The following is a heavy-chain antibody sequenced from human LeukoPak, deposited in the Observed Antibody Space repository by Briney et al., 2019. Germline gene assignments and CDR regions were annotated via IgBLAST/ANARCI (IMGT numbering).Heavy chain of an antibody. Sequence: GESLKISFKGSGYRLTSYWIGRVRQMPGKGLEWMGIIYPGDCDTRYSPAFQGQVTISADKTISTASLQWSSLKASDTAMYYCARGVVLSDGFDIWGQGTMVTVSS. CDR1: GYRLTSYW. CDR3: ARGVVLSDGFDI. CDR2: IYPGDCDT. J-gene: IGHJ3*02. D-gene: IGHD2-8*01. V-gene: IGHV5-51*01.